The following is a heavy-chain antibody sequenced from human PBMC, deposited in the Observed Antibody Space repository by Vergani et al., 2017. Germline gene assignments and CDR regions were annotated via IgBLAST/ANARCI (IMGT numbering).Heavy chain of an antibody. V-gene: IGHV1-46*03. CDR3: ARDSSVRYCSSTSCYTNWFDP. CDR1: GYTFTSYY. CDR2: INPSGGST. J-gene: IGHJ5*02. D-gene: IGHD2-2*02. Sequence: QVQLVQSGAEVKKPGASVKVSCKASGYTFTSYYMHWVRQAPGQGLEWMGIINPSGGSTSYAQKFQGRVTMTRDTSTSTVYMELSSLRSEDTAVYYCARDSSVRYCSSTSCYTNWFDPWGQGTLVTVSS.